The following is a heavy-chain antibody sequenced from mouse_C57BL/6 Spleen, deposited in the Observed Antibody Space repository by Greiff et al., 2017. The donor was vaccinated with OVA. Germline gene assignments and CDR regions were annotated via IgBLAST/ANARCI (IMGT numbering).Heavy chain of an antibody. V-gene: IGHV5-6*01. Sequence: EVQLQESGGDLVKPGGSLKLSCAASGFTFSSYGMSWVRQTPDKRLEWVATISSGGSYTYYPDSVKGRFTISRDNAKNTLYLQMSSLKSEDTAMYYCARHGGEFDYWGQGTTLTVSS. CDR1: GFTFSSYG. J-gene: IGHJ2*01. CDR2: ISSGGSYT. D-gene: IGHD1-1*02. CDR3: ARHGGEFDY.